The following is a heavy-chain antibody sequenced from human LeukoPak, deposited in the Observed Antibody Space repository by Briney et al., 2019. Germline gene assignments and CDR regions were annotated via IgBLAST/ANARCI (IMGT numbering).Heavy chain of an antibody. Sequence: PGGSLRLSCAASGFTFSSYAMSWVRQAPGKGLEWVSAISGSGGSTYYADSVKDRFTISRDNSKNTLYLQMNSLRAEDTAVYYCAKGSGSPDAFDIWGQGTMVTVSS. CDR2: ISGSGGST. V-gene: IGHV3-23*01. J-gene: IGHJ3*02. CDR1: GFTFSSYA. D-gene: IGHD1-26*01. CDR3: AKGSGSPDAFDI.